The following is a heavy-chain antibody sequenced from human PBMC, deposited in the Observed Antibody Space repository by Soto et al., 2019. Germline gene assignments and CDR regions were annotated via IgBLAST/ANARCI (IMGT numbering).Heavy chain of an antibody. CDR3: ARARGGVDV. CDR1: GGTFSSYT. Sequence: QVQLVQSGAEVKKPGSSVKVSCKASGGTFSSYTISWVRQAPGQGLEWMGRMNPNSGNTGYAQKFQGRVTMTRNTSISTAYMELSSLRSEDTAVYYCARARGGVDVWGQGTTVTVSS. V-gene: IGHV1-8*02. CDR2: MNPNSGNT. D-gene: IGHD3-16*01. J-gene: IGHJ6*02.